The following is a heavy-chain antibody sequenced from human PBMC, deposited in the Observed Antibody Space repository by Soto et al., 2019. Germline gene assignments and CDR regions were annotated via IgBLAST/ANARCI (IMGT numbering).Heavy chain of an antibody. D-gene: IGHD3-10*01. V-gene: IGHV5-51*04. J-gene: IGHJ4*02. CDR1: GYPFTGPY. CDR2: VYPGDSDT. CDR3: VTMVRGVIFDF. Sequence: ASVKVSCKASGYPFTGPYIYWVRQMPGKGLEWMGIVYPGDSDTRYSPSFQGQVTISADTPISTAYLQWSSLKASDTAIYYCVTMVRGVIFDFWGQGSPVTVSS.